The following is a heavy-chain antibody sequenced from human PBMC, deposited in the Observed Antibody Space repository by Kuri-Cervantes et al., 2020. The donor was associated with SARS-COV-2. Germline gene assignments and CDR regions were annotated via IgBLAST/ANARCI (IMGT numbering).Heavy chain of an antibody. J-gene: IGHJ6*03. CDR1: GGSISSSSYY. D-gene: IGHD3-3*01. V-gene: IGHV4-39*07. CDR2: IYYSGST. CDR3: ARDSRSSYQVLLDHYYYSYMDV. Sequence: SETLSLTRTVSGGSISSSSYYWGWIRQPPGKGLEWIGSIYYSGSTYYNPSLKSRVTMSLDMSKSQFSLKLTSVTAADTAVYYCARDSRSSYQVLLDHYYYSYMDVWDKGTTVTVSS.